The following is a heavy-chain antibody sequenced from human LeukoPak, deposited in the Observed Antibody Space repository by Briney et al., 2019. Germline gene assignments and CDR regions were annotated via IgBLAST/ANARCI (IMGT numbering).Heavy chain of an antibody. J-gene: IGHJ4*02. CDR1: GYTFTGYY. D-gene: IGHD2-2*01. CDR2: INPNNGGT. V-gene: IGHV1-2*02. CDR3: ARAVVPAAHDY. Sequence: ASVKVSCKASGYTFTGYYIHWVRHWVRQAPGQGLEWMGWINPNNGGTNYAQKFLGRVTMTRDTSIGTAYMELSRLRSDDTAVYYCARAVVPAAHDYWGQGTLVTVSS.